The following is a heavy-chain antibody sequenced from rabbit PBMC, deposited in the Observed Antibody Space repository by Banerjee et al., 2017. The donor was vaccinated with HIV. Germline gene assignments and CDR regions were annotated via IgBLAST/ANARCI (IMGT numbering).Heavy chain of an antibody. J-gene: IGHJ4*01. Sequence: QQQLEESGGGLVKPGGTLTLTCKASGIDFSRNYYMCWVRQAPGKGLESIACIITSSGSIWYASWAKGRFTISRSTSLNTVDLKMTSLTAADTATYFCARDLAGVIGWNFNLWGPGTLVTVS. CDR3: ARDLAGVIGWNFNL. D-gene: IGHD4-1*01. CDR1: GIDFSRNYY. V-gene: IGHV1S43*01. CDR2: IITSSGSI.